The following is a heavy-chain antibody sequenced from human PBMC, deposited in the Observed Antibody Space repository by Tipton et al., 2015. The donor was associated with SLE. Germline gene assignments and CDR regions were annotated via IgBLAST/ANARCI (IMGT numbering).Heavy chain of an antibody. CDR2: ISYDGANK. CDR1: GFSFNSYG. D-gene: IGHD2-15*01. CDR3: AKDGSAWTQYYNYYMDV. J-gene: IGHJ6*03. V-gene: IGHV3-30*18. Sequence: SLRLSCAASGFSFNSYGMHWVRQAPGKGLEWVAIISYDGANKYYADSLKGRLTISRDNSKNTVDLQMNGLRAEDTAVYYCAKDGSAWTQYYNYYMDVWGKGTTVTVSS.